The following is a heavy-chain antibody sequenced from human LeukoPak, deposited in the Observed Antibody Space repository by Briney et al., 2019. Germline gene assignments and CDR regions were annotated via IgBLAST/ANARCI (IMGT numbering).Heavy chain of an antibody. J-gene: IGHJ4*02. CDR1: DFTVSRNY. CDR2: INPDGNKK. V-gene: IGHV3-7*01. D-gene: IGHD5-18*01. CDR3: ARDLAYSRLDY. Sequence: GGSLRLSCAASDFTVSRNYMNWVRQAPGKGLEWVASINPDGNKKYSADSVKGRFTISRDNAENSLYLQMNSLRVEDTAFYYCARDLAYSRLDYWGQGMLVTVSS.